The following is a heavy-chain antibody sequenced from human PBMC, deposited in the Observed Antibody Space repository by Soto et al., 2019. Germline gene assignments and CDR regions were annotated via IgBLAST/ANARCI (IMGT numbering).Heavy chain of an antibody. CDR1: GFTFSSYG. CDR2: IWYDGSNK. D-gene: IGHD6-6*01. V-gene: IGHV3-33*01. J-gene: IGHJ6*02. Sequence: VQLVESGGGVVQPGRSLRLSCAASGFTFSSYGMHWVRQAPGKGLEWVAVIWYDGSNKYYADSVKGRFTISRDNSKNTLYLQMNSLRAEDTAVYYCARARGSSGALGMDVWGQGTTVTVSS. CDR3: ARARGSSGALGMDV.